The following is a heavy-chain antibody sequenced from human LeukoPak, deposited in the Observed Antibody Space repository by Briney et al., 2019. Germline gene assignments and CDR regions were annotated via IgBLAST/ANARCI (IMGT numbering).Heavy chain of an antibody. CDR2: IDVTGKKI. CDR1: GFAFSGFE. J-gene: IGHJ4*02. D-gene: IGHD3-16*01. V-gene: IGHV3-48*03. CDR3: ARENYVRGYDY. Sequence: GGSPRLPCAASGFAFSGFEMNWVRQAPGKAPEWIAYIDVTGKKIRYADSVKGRFTISRDNAISSVYLQMNSLRVDDTAVYYCARENYVRGYDYWGQGTLVTVSS.